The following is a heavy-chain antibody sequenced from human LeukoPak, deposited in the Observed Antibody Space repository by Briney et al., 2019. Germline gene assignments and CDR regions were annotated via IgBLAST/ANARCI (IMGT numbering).Heavy chain of an antibody. V-gene: IGHV3-7*04. CDR1: GFTFNRFW. Sequence: GGSLRLSCAASGFTFNRFWMAWVRQAPGKGLEWVASTKQDGSDIYYVDSVKGRFTIPRDNAKNSLYLQMNSLGAEDTAVYYCARDQDTFWFDPWGQGTLVTVSS. D-gene: IGHD5-18*01. CDR2: TKQDGSDI. CDR3: ARDQDTFWFDP. J-gene: IGHJ5*02.